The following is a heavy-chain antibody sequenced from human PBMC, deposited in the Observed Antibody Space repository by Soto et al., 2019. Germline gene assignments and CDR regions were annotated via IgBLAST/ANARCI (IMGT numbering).Heavy chain of an antibody. J-gene: IGHJ4*02. Sequence: GGSLRLSCAASGFTLSSYAMSWVRQAPGKGLEWVSSISGSGGSTYYADSVKGRFTISRENFKNTLYLQMNSLRAEDTAVYYCAKASYGDYVGYYFDYWGQGTLVTVSS. CDR1: GFTLSSYA. CDR2: ISGSGGST. V-gene: IGHV3-23*01. CDR3: AKASYGDYVGYYFDY. D-gene: IGHD4-17*01.